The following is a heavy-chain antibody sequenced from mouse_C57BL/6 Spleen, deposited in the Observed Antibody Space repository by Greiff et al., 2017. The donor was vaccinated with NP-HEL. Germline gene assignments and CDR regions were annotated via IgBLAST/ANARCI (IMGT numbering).Heavy chain of an antibody. V-gene: IGHV1-22*01. J-gene: IGHJ3*01. Sequence: DVQLQESGPELVKPGASVKMSCKASGYTFTDYNMHWVKQSHGKSLEWIGYINPNNGGTSYNQKFKGKATLTVNKSSSTAYMELRSLTSEDSAVDYCARSGGRITTVEFAYWGQGTLVTVSA. D-gene: IGHD1-1*01. CDR2: INPNNGGT. CDR3: ARSGGRITTVEFAY. CDR1: GYTFTDYN.